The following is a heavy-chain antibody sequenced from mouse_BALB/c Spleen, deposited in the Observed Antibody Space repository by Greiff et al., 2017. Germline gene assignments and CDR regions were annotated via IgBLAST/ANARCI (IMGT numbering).Heavy chain of an antibody. D-gene: IGHD2-5*01. CDR2: ISSGGSYT. Sequence: EVQVVESGGGLVKPGGSLKLSCAASGFTFSSYAMSWVRQSPEKRLEWVAEISSGGSYTYYPDTVTGRFTISRDNAKNTLYLEMSSLRSEDTAMYYCARSNPYYFDYWGQGTTLTVSS. CDR1: GFTFSSYA. V-gene: IGHV5-9-4*01. J-gene: IGHJ2*01. CDR3: ARSNPYYFDY.